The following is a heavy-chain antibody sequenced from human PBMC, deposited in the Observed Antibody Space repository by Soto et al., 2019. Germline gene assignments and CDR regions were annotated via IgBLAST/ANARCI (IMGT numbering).Heavy chain of an antibody. CDR3: ARDPNDCGDQMRPWYFDL. D-gene: IGHD4-17*01. J-gene: IGHJ2*01. CDR2: ISAYNGNT. CDR1: GYTFTSYG. Sequence: QVQLVQSGAEVKKPGASVKVSCKASGYTFTSYGISWVRQAPGQGLEWMGWISAYNGNTNYAQKLQGRVTMTTDTSTSTAYMELRSLRSDDTAVYYCARDPNDCGDQMRPWYFDLWGRGTLVTVSS. V-gene: IGHV1-18*01.